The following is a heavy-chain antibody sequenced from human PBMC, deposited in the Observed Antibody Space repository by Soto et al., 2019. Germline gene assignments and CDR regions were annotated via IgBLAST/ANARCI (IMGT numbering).Heavy chain of an antibody. D-gene: IGHD3-10*01. J-gene: IGHJ6*02. Sequence: SEALSLTCTVSGGSISSYYWSWIRQPAGKGLEWIGRIYTSGSTNYNPSLKSRVTMSVDTSKNQFSLKLSSVTAADTAVYYCARGYYYGSGSYYLDYYYYGMDVWGQGTTVTVSS. CDR2: IYTSGST. CDR1: GGSISSYY. CDR3: ARGYYYGSGSYYLDYYYYGMDV. V-gene: IGHV4-4*07.